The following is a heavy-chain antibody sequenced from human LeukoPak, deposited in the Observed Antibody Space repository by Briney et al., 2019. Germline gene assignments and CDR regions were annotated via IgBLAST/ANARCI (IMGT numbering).Heavy chain of an antibody. V-gene: IGHV3-64*01. Sequence: GGSLRLSCAASGFTFSSYAMHWVRQAPGKGLEYVSAISSNGGSTYYANSVKGRFTISRDNSKNTLYLQMNSLRAEDTAVYYCAKIPGTSPYYFDYWGQGTLVTVSS. CDR2: ISSNGGST. D-gene: IGHD2-2*01. CDR3: AKIPGTSPYYFDY. CDR1: GFTFSSYA. J-gene: IGHJ4*02.